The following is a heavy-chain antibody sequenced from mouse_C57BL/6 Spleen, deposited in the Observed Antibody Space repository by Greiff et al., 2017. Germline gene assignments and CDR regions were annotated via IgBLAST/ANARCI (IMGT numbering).Heavy chain of an antibody. CDR1: GYAFSSSW. V-gene: IGHV1-82*01. CDR3: AREVYTLDY. D-gene: IGHD2-1*01. CDR2: ISPGDGDT. Sequence: VQLQQSGPELVKPGASVTISCKASGYAFSSSWMNWVKQRPGKGLEWIGRISPGDGDTNYNGKFKGTATLTVDKSSSTAYMQLSSLTSEDAAVYGCAREVYTLDYWGQGTTLTVSS. J-gene: IGHJ2*01.